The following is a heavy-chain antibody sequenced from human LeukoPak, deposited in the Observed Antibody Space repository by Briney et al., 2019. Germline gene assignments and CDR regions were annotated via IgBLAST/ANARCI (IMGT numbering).Heavy chain of an antibody. CDR2: ISSSSSTI. J-gene: IGHJ1*01. Sequence: PGGSLRLSCAASGFTFSSYSMNWVRQAPGKGLEWVSYISSSSSTIYYADSVKGRFTISRDNAKNSLYLQMNSLRAEDTAVYYCARPHYGSGSYYAEYFQHWGQGTLVTVSS. CDR1: GFTFSSYS. V-gene: IGHV3-48*04. D-gene: IGHD3-10*01. CDR3: ARPHYGSGSYYAEYFQH.